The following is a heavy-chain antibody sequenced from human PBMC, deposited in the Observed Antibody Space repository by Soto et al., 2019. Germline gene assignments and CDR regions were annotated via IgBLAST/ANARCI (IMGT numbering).Heavy chain of an antibody. CDR3: SRGHLIREVVVLRDGGFDV. CDR2: MTTYSGYT. CDR1: GYSFSNYG. D-gene: IGHD3-22*01. J-gene: IGHJ3*01. V-gene: IGHV1-18*01. Sequence: RLEQSGAEVRRPGASINVSCKASGYSFSNYGIIWVRQAPGQGLEWMGWMTTYSGYTKYAETLQDRVTMTADTTAATAFLVLRGLKSADSAVYFCSRGHLIREVVVLRDGGFDVCGQGTLVPVS.